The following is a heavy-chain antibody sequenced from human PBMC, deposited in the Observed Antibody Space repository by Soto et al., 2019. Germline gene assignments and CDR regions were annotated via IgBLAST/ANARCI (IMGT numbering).Heavy chain of an antibody. V-gene: IGHV1-69*08. Sequence: QVQLVQSGAEVKKPGSSVRVSCKASGGTFSTYTISWVRQAPGQGLEWMGRIIPIVDRANSAQKFQGRVTITADKSTSTAYMELSSLRSDDKAVYYCARDLAITVPAPMGYWGQGTLVTVSS. CDR2: IIPIVDRA. D-gene: IGHD2-2*01. J-gene: IGHJ4*02. CDR1: GGTFSTYT. CDR3: ARDLAITVPAPMGY.